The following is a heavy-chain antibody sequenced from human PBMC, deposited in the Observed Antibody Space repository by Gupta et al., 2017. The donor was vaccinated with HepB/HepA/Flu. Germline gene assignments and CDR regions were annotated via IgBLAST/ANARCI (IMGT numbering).Heavy chain of an antibody. V-gene: IGHV3-9*01. CDR1: GFTFGDYD. Sequence: QLWGSGGGLVQLGSSLRLSCAASGFTFGDYDMHWVRQAPGEGREWVSSISWNSGSRGEADSVKGRFTISRDNDKKSLYLQMNSMREEETALYYWVTPRTYSYYFDYWGQGTLVTVSS. D-gene: IGHD3-16*01. CDR3: VTPRTYSYYFDY. J-gene: IGHJ4*02. CDR2: ISWNSGSR.